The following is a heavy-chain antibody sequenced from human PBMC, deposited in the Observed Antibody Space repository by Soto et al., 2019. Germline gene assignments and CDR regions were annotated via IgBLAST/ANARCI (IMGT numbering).Heavy chain of an antibody. J-gene: IGHJ6*02. V-gene: IGHV3-33*01. CDR1: GFTFSSYG. CDR2: IWYDGSNK. Sequence: PGGSRRLSCAASGFTFSSYGMHWVRQAPGKGREWVAVIWYDGSNKYYADSVKGRFTISRDNAKNTLYLQMNSQRAEYTGVYYWACDRRRDRIYFYYGMDVWGQGTTVTVS. CDR3: ACDRRRDRIYFYYGMDV.